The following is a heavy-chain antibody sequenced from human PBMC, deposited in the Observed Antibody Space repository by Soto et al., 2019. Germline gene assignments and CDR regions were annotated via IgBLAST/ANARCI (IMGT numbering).Heavy chain of an antibody. Sequence: SETLSLTCTVSGGSISSISYYWGWIRQPPGKGLEWIGYIYYSGSTNYNPSLKSRVTISVDTSKNQFSLKLSSVTAADTAVYYCARLHFGVVRWFDYWGQGTLVTVSS. V-gene: IGHV4-61*05. J-gene: IGHJ4*02. D-gene: IGHD3-3*01. CDR2: IYYSGST. CDR3: ARLHFGVVRWFDY. CDR1: GGSISSISYY.